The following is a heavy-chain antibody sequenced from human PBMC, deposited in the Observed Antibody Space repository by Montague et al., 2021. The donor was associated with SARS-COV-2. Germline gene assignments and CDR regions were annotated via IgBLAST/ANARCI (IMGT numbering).Heavy chain of an antibody. Sequence: SETLSLTCSVSNGSITSYYWSWIRQPPGKRLEWIGYIYYRGSTNYNPSLESRVTISVDTSKNQFSLKLSSMTAADTAVYYCAREGYNNCFDSWGQGTLVIVSS. CDR1: NGSITSYY. J-gene: IGHJ5*01. D-gene: IGHD5-18*01. V-gene: IGHV4-59*01. CDR3: AREGYNNCFDS. CDR2: IYYRGST.